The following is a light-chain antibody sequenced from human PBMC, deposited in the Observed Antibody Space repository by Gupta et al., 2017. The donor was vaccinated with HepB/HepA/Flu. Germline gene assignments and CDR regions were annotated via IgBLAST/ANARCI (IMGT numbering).Light chain of an antibody. Sequence: QSVLTHPPSVSRAPGHRVTISCTGSSSNIGAGYDVHWYQQLPGTAPKLLIYGNSNRPSGVPDRFSGSKSGTSASLAITGLQAEDEADYYCQSYDSSLSVVVFGGGTKLTVL. V-gene: IGLV1-40*01. CDR1: SSNIGAGYD. CDR3: QSYDSSLSVVV. J-gene: IGLJ2*01. CDR2: GNS.